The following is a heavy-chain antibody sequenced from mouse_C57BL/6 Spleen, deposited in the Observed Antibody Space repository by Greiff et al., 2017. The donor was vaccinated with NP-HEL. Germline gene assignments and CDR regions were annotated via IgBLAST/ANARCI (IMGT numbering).Heavy chain of an antibody. CDR1: GFTFSSYA. V-gene: IGHV5-9-1*02. J-gene: IGHJ3*01. D-gene: IGHD2-3*01. CDR2: ISSGGDYI. CDR3: TRVYDGYPFAY. Sequence: EVHLVESGEGLVKPGGSLKLSCAASGFTFSSYAMSWVRQTPEKRLEWVAYISSGGDYIYYADTVKGRFTISRDNARNTLYLQMSSLKSEDTAMYYCTRVYDGYPFAYWGQGTLVTVSA.